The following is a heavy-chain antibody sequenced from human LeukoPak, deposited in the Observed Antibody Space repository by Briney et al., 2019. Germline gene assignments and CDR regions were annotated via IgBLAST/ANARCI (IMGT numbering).Heavy chain of an antibody. J-gene: IGHJ4*02. V-gene: IGHV4-30-2*01. CDR3: VRVFDY. CDR1: GGSISSGGYY. Sequence: MASETLSLTCTVSGGSISSGGYYWSWIRQPPGKGLEWIGYIYHSGSTYYNPSLKSRVTISVDRSKNQFSLKLSSVTAADTAVYYCVRVFDYWGQGTLVTVSS. CDR2: IYHSGST.